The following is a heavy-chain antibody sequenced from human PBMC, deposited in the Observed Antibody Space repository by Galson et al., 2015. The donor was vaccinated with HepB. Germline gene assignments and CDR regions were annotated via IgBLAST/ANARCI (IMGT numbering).Heavy chain of an antibody. CDR2: NSAYNGHT. CDR1: GYRYSSYS. V-gene: IGHV1-18*01. D-gene: IGHD2-15*01. CDR3: ARGPFVVVVAANPNNWFDP. Sequence: SVKVSCKAAGYRYSSYSISWVRQAPGQGLEWMGWNSAYNGHTQYSRKLQGRVTLTTDSSTSTAYMELRSLRSDDTAVYFCARGPFVVVVAANPNNWFDPWGQGTLVTVSS. J-gene: IGHJ5*02.